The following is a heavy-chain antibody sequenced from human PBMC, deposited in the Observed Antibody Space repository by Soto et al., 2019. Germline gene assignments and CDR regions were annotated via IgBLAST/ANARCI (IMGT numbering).Heavy chain of an antibody. J-gene: IGHJ1*01. CDR3: ASLGYCSGGSCYSRYFQH. CDR1: GGSISSGGYY. Sequence: SETLSLTCTVSGGSISSGGYYWSWIRQHPGKGLEWIGYIYYSGSTYYNPSLKSRVTISVDTSKNQFSLKLSSVTAADTAVYYCASLGYCSGGSCYSRYFQHWGQGTLVTVSS. D-gene: IGHD2-15*01. V-gene: IGHV4-31*03. CDR2: IYYSGST.